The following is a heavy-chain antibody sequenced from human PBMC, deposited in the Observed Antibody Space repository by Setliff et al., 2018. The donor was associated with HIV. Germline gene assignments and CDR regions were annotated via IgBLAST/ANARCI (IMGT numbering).Heavy chain of an antibody. Sequence: SETLSLTCAVSGYSISSGYYWGWIRQPPGKGLEWIGSIYYNGNTYYNPSLKSRVTISVDTSENQFSLKLSSVTAADTAVYYCATHVLQFLEWLSHFDYWGQGTLVTVSS. D-gene: IGHD3-3*01. CDR3: ATHVLQFLEWLSHFDY. J-gene: IGHJ4*02. CDR2: IYYNGNT. V-gene: IGHV4-38-2*01. CDR1: GYSISSGYY.